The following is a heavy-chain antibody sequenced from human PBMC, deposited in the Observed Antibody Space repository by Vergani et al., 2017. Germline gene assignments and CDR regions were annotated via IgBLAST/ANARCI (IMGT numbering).Heavy chain of an antibody. J-gene: IGHJ4*02. Sequence: QVHLEQSGTEVKKPGSSVKVSCKVSGDIFNNYTVTWVRQAPGQGLEWMGRIIPIIRLATSAQKFQDRVKITGDTSTNTVYMEMNNLRSEDTAVYYCASVSTGDNSGWEPCDDWGEGTLVTVCS. CDR1: GDIFNNYT. CDR2: IIPIIRLA. CDR3: ASVSTGDNSGWEPCDD. D-gene: IGHD6-19*01. V-gene: IGHV1-69*02.